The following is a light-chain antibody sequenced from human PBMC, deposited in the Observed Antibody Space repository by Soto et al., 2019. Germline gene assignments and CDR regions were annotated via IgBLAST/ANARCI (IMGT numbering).Light chain of an antibody. CDR1: ERIYSAY. Sequence: EVVLTQSPGTLSLSRGERATLSCRAIERIYSAYLGWYQQKPGQAPRLLIYGTSSRATGIPDRFSGGGSGTDFTLTISRLEPEDFAVYYCQQYGSSPPITFGQGTRLEIK. V-gene: IGKV3-20*01. CDR3: QQYGSSPPIT. CDR2: GTS. J-gene: IGKJ5*01.